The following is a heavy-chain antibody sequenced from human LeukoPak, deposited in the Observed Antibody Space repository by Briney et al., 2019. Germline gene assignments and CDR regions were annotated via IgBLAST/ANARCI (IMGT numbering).Heavy chain of an antibody. CDR3: ARDTADFDWLTIDY. Sequence: ASVKVSCKASGYTFTGLYMLWVRQAPGQGLEWMGRINPNSGGTNYAQKFQGRVTMTRDTSISTAYMELSRLRSDDTAVYYCARDTADFDWLTIDYWGQGTLVTVSS. CDR2: INPNSGGT. D-gene: IGHD3-9*01. J-gene: IGHJ4*02. CDR1: GYTFTGLY. V-gene: IGHV1-2*06.